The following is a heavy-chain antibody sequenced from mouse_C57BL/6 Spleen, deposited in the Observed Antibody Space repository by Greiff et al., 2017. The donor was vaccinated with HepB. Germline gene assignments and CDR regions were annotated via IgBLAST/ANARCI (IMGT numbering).Heavy chain of an antibody. CDR2: IDPSDSYT. D-gene: IGHD4-1*01. V-gene: IGHV1-50*01. J-gene: IGHJ1*03. Sequence: QVQLQQSGAELVKPGASVKLSCKASGYTFTSYWMQWVKQRPGQGLEWIGEIDPSDSYTNYNQKFKGKATLTVDTSSSTAYMQLSSLTSEDSAVYYCARPLGRYFDVWGTGTTVTVSS. CDR1: GYTFTSYW. CDR3: ARPLGRYFDV.